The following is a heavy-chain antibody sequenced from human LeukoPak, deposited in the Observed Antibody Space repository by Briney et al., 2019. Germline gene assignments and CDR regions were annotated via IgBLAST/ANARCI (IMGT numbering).Heavy chain of an antibody. CDR1: GGSFSGYY. D-gene: IGHD3/OR15-3a*01. CDR2: INHSGST. V-gene: IGHV4-34*01. J-gene: IGHJ4*01. CDR3: ARESPGLIFDY. Sequence: SETLSLTCAVYGGSFSGYYWSWIRQPPGKGLEWIGEINHSGSTNYNPSLKSRVTISVDTSKNQFSLKLSSVTAADTAVYYCARESPGLIFDYWGQGILVTVSS.